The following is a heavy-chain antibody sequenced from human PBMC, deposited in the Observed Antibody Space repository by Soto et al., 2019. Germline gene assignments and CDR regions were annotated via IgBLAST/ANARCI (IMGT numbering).Heavy chain of an antibody. J-gene: IGHJ4*02. CDR2: IIPIFGTA. D-gene: IGHD2-15*01. CDR3: ARAARGGIGYCSGGSCYSIDY. Sequence: QVQLVQSGAEVKKPGSSVKVSCKASGGTFSSYAISWVRQAPGQGLEWMGGIIPIFGTANYAQKFQGRVTITADESTSSAYMELSSLRSEDTAVYYCARAARGGIGYCSGGSCYSIDYWGQGTLVTVSS. V-gene: IGHV1-69*01. CDR1: GGTFSSYA.